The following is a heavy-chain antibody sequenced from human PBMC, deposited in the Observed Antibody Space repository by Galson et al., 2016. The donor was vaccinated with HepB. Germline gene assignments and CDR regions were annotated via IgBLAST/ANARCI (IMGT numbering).Heavy chain of an antibody. D-gene: IGHD3-3*01. CDR1: GFTFSSYS. Sequence: SLRLSCAASGFTFSSYSMNWVRQAPGKGLEWVSSISSSSSYIYYADSVNGRFTISRDNAKNSLYLQMNSLRAEDTAVYYCARVGALRFLEYGMDVWGQGTTVTVSS. CDR2: ISSSSSYI. J-gene: IGHJ6*02. V-gene: IGHV3-21*01. CDR3: ARVGALRFLEYGMDV.